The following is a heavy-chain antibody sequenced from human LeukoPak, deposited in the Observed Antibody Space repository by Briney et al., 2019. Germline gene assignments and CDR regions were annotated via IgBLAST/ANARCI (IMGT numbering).Heavy chain of an antibody. CDR2: ISGSGGNT. V-gene: IGHV3-23*01. J-gene: IGHJ4*02. CDR3: AKVPISGVAAAGGFDY. D-gene: IGHD6-13*01. Sequence: GSLRLSCAASGFTFSNYAMSWVRQAPGKGLEWVSGISGSGGNTYYADSVKGRFTISRDNSKNTLYLQMHSLRAGDTAVYYCAKVPISGVAAAGGFDYWGQGTLVTVSS. CDR1: GFTFSNYA.